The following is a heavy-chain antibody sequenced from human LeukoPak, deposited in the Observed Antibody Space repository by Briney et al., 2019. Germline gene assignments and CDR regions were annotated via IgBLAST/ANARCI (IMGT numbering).Heavy chain of an antibody. CDR3: ARSHYYDSSGSQNNWFDP. Sequence: PSETLSLTCAVYGGSFSGYYWSWIRQPPGKGLEWIGEINHSGSTNYNPSLKSRVTISVDTSKNQFSLKLSSVTAADTAVYYCARSHYYDSSGSQNNWFDPWGQGTLVTVSS. CDR1: GGSFSGYY. CDR2: INHSGST. J-gene: IGHJ5*02. V-gene: IGHV4-34*01. D-gene: IGHD3-22*01.